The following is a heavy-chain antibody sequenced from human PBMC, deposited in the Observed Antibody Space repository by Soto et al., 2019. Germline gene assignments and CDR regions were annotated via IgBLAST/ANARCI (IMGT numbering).Heavy chain of an antibody. CDR3: ASSGYYYNWFYP. J-gene: IGHJ5*02. CDR1: GGPISSGSYY. Sequence: PSETLSLTCTVSGGPISSGSYYWGWIRQPKGKGLERIGSIYYSGRTYYNPSLKSRVTISVETSKNQFSLKLSSVTAADSAVYYCASSGYYYNWFYPWGQGTLVTVSS. D-gene: IGHD3-22*01. CDR2: IYYSGRT. V-gene: IGHV4-39*01.